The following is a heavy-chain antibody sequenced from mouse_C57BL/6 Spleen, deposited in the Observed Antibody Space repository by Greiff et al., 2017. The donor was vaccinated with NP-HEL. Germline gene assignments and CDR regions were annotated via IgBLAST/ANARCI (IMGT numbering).Heavy chain of an antibody. V-gene: IGHV1-53*01. J-gene: IGHJ3*01. Sequence: QVQLQQSGTELVKPGASVKLSCKASGYTFTSYWMHWVKQRPGQGLEWIGNINPSNGGTNYNEKFKSKATLTVDKSSSTAYMQLSSLTSEDSAVYYCARSTLYGSSYVGFAYWGQGTLVTVSA. D-gene: IGHD1-1*01. CDR2: INPSNGGT. CDR1: GYTFTSYW. CDR3: ARSTLYGSSYVGFAY.